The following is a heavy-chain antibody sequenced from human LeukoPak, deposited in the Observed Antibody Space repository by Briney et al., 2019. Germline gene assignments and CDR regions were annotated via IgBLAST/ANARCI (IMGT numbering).Heavy chain of an antibody. D-gene: IGHD2-2*01. J-gene: IGHJ6*03. CDR2: INHSGST. V-gene: IGHV4-34*01. CDR3: ARRGGTSRLYYYYYYMDV. CDR1: GGSFSGYY. Sequence: SETLSLTCAVYGGSFSGYYWSWIRQPPGKGLEWIGEINHSGSTNYNPSLKSRVTISVDTSKNQFSLKLGSVTAADTAVYYCARRGGTSRLYYYYYYMDVWGKGTTVTVSS.